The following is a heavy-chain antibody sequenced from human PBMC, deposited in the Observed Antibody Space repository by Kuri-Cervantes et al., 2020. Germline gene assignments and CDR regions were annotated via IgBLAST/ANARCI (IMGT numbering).Heavy chain of an antibody. D-gene: IGHD3-16*01. CDR1: GFTFSSYG. Sequence: GESLKISCAASGFTFSSYGMHWVRQAPGKGLEWVAVIWYDGSNKYYADSVKGRFTISRDNSKNTLYLRMNSLRAEDTAVYYCARVDDYVWGTFDYWGQGTLVTVSS. V-gene: IGHV3-33*08. CDR3: ARVDDYVWGTFDY. J-gene: IGHJ4*02. CDR2: IWYDGSNK.